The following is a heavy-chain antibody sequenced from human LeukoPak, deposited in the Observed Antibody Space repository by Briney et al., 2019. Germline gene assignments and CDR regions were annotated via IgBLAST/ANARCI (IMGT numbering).Heavy chain of an antibody. D-gene: IGHD3-3*01. CDR3: ARGLGYSDFWRAYPRRARFDP. J-gene: IGHJ5*02. Sequence: PSETLSLTCAVYGGSSSGYYWGWLRQPPGKGLEWIGEIKHSGSTNYNPSLKSRVTLSVDTSKSQFSLKLSSVTAAATAVYYCARGLGYSDFWRAYPRRARFDPWGQGTLVTVSS. CDR1: GGSSSGYY. CDR2: IKHSGST. V-gene: IGHV4-34*01.